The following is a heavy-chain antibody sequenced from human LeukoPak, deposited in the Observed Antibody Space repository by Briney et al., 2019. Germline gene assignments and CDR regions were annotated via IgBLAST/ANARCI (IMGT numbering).Heavy chain of an antibody. CDR1: GGSFSGYY. V-gene: IGHV4-34*01. J-gene: IGHJ4*02. D-gene: IGHD2-21*01. Sequence: SETLSLTCAVYGGSFSGYYWSWIRQPPGKGLEWIGEINHSGSTNYNPSLKSRVTISVDTSKNQFSLKLSPVTAADTAVYYCARGPGLGIDYWGQGTLVTVSS. CDR2: INHSGST. CDR3: ARGPGLGIDY.